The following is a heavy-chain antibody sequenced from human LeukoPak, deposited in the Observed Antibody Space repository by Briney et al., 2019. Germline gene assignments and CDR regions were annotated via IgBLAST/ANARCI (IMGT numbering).Heavy chain of an antibody. V-gene: IGHV3-23*01. CDR3: AKHYQLLYGWFDP. CDR2: ISGSGGST. D-gene: IGHD2-2*02. CDR1: GFTFSSDA. J-gene: IGHJ5*02. Sequence: GGSLRLSCAASGFTFSSDAMSWVRQAPGKGLDWVSAISGSGGSTYYADSVKGRFTISRDNSKNTLYLQMNSLRAEDTAVYYCAKHYQLLYGWFDPWGQGTLVTVSS.